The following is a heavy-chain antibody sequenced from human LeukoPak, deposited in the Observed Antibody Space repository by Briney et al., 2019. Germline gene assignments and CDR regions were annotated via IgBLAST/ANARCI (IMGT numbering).Heavy chain of an antibody. CDR2: INTDGSST. Sequence: GGSLRLSCAVSGLTFSSYWMHWVRQAPGKGLVWVSRINTDGSSTSYADSVKGRFTISRDNAKDTLYLQMSSLRAEDSAVYYCISSSPSFDYWGQGTLVTVSS. J-gene: IGHJ4*02. CDR3: ISSSPSFDY. CDR1: GLTFSSYW. V-gene: IGHV3-74*01.